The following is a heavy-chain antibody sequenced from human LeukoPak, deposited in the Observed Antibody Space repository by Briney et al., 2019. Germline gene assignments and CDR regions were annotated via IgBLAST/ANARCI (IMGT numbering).Heavy chain of an antibody. J-gene: IGHJ5*02. CDR3: ARHDVVGQQLVRELDP. CDR1: GGSFSGYY. CDR2: IYYSGST. V-gene: IGHV4-59*08. Sequence: SETLSLTCAVYGGSFSGYYWSWIRQPPGKGLEWIGYIYYSGSTNYNPSLKSRVTISVDTSKNQFSLKLSSVTAADTAVYYCARHDVVGQQLVRELDPWGQGTLVTVSS. D-gene: IGHD6-13*01.